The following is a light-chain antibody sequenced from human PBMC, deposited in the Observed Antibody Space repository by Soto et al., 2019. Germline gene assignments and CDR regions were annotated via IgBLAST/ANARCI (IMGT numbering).Light chain of an antibody. CDR3: QQRSNSPPLT. V-gene: IGKV3-11*01. Sequence: EIVLTQSPATLSLSPGERATLSCRASQSVSSYLAWYQQKPGQAPRLLIYDASNRATGIPARFSGSGSGTHFPLPISRLAPADFAIYYCQQRSNSPPLTFGAGPRWTSN. J-gene: IGKJ4*01. CDR1: QSVSSY. CDR2: DAS.